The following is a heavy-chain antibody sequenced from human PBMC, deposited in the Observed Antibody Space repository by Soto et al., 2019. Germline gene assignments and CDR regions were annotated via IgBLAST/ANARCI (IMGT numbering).Heavy chain of an antibody. Sequence: GSRRLSCVASGLTFGSRAMSWVRQAPGEGLQWVSTITDSGGDAKYAGSVRGRFVISRDNSKKTLYLQMTSLTAEDSSMYFCASRSTYSYPGSRIFDFLGRGALVPVSP. D-gene: IGHD3-10*01. V-gene: IGHV3-23*01. J-gene: IGHJ4*02. CDR3: ASRSTYSYPGSRIFDF. CDR2: ITDSGGDA. CDR1: GLTFGSRA.